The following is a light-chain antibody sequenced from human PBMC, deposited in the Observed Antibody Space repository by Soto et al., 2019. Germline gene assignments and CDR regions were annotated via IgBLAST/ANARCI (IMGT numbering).Light chain of an antibody. V-gene: IGKV1-5*03. CDR2: KAS. CDR1: QSISSW. CDR3: QQYFDYPLT. J-gene: IGKJ4*01. Sequence: SQMTQTPSTVSASVGDRVTITCRASQSISSWLAWYQQKPGKAPNLLIYKASTLEDGVSSRFSGSGSGPEFTLTISSLQPDDVATYYCQQYFDYPLTFGGGTQVAI.